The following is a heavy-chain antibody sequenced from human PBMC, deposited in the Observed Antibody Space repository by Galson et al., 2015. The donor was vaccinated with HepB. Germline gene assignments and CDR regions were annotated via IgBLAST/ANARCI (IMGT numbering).Heavy chain of an antibody. CDR2: IKSKTDGGTT. J-gene: IGHJ4*02. V-gene: IGHV3-15*01. CDR3: TTDASTYSYGYEEIDY. Sequence: LRLSCAASGFTFSNAWMSWVRQAPGKGLEWVGRIKSKTDGGTTDYAAPVKGRFTISRDDSKNTLYLQMNSLKTEDTAVYYCTTDASTYSYGYEEIDYWGQGTLVTVSS. D-gene: IGHD5-18*01. CDR1: GFTFSNAW.